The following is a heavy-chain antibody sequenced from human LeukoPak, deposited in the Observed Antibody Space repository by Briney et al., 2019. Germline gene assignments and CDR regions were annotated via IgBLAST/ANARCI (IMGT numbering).Heavy chain of an antibody. J-gene: IGHJ3*02. CDR1: GSTFTSYY. V-gene: IGHV1-46*01. CDR3: ARFGNRLPHDAFDI. Sequence: ASVKLSFKSSGSTFTSYYMHWVRQAPGQGLEWMGIINPSGGSTSYAQKFQGRVTMTRDMSTSTVYMELSSLRSEDTAVCCCARFGNRLPHDAFDIWGQGTMVTVSS. D-gene: IGHD2-21*02. CDR2: INPSGGST.